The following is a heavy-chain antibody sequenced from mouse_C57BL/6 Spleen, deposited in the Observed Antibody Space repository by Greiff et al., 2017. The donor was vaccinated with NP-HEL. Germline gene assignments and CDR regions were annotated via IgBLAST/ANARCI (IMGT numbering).Heavy chain of an antibody. CDR2: IYPGDGDT. V-gene: IGHV1-82*01. CDR3: ARLVTTGFRAMDY. J-gene: IGHJ4*01. CDR1: GYAFSSSW. D-gene: IGHD2-3*01. Sequence: VQLQQSGPELVKPGASVKISCKASGYAFSSSWMNWVKQRPGKGLEWIGRIYPGDGDTNYNGKFKGKATLTADKSSSTAYMQLSSLTSEDSAVYFCARLVTTGFRAMDYWGQGTSVTVSS.